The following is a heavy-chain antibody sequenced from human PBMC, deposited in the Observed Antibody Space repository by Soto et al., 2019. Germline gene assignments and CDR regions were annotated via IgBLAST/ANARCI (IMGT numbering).Heavy chain of an antibody. D-gene: IGHD3-3*01. J-gene: IGHJ4*02. CDR2: MNPNSGNT. CDR1: GYTFTSYD. CDR3: ARGDFWSGYDTRHEYYFDY. Sequence: ASVKVSCKASGYTFTSYDINWVRQATGQGLEWMGWMNPNSGNTGYAQKFQGRVTMTRNTSISTAYMELSSLRSEDTAVYYCARGDFWSGYDTRHEYYFDYWGQGTLVTVSS. V-gene: IGHV1-8*01.